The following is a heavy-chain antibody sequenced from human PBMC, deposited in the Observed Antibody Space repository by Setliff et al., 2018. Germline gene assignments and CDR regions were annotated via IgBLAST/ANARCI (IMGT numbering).Heavy chain of an antibody. D-gene: IGHD6-13*01. CDR2: TSSSGSTI. CDR3: ARGSSWYVCKY. CDR1: GFTFSSYA. V-gene: IGHV3-48*03. J-gene: IGHJ4*02. Sequence: PGGSLRLPCAASGFTFSSYAMNWVRQVPGKGLEWVSYTSSSGSTIYYADSVKGRFTISRDNAKNALYLQMNSLRAEDTAVYYCARGSSWYVCKYWGQGTLVTVSS.